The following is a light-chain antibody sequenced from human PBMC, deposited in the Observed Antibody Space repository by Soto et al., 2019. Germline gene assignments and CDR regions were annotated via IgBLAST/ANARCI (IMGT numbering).Light chain of an antibody. CDR2: EVS. Sequence: QSALTQPASVSGSPGQSITISCTGTSSDVGGYNYVSWYQQHPGKAPQLMIYEVSNRPSGVSNRFSGSKSGNTASLTISGVQAEYEADYYCSSYTSSSTLYVFGTGTKLTVL. V-gene: IGLV2-14*01. CDR3: SSYTSSSTLYV. J-gene: IGLJ1*01. CDR1: SSDVGGYNY.